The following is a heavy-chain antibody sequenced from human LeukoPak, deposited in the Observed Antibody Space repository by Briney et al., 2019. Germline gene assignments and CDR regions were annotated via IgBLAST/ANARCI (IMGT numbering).Heavy chain of an antibody. D-gene: IGHD6-19*01. CDR1: GFTFNNYA. J-gene: IGHJ4*02. CDR3: ARDDAVAGGYLDY. V-gene: IGHV3-23*01. CDR2: IRRSDDGT. Sequence: PGGSLRLSCVASGFTFNNYAMTWVRQAPGKGLEWVSAIRRSDDGTYYTDSVKGRFTISRDKSKNTLFLQMNSLRAEDTAVYFCARDDAVAGGYLDYWGQGALVTVSS.